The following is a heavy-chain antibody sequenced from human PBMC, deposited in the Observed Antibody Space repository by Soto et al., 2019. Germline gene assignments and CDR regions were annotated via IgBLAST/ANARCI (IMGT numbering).Heavy chain of an antibody. CDR3: AKPMVWRVSSGYHFYLLAV. J-gene: IGHJ6*02. CDR2: IYPGDSDP. Sequence: GESLKISCQASGDSFTTYWIAWVRQMPGNGLEWMGNIYPGDSDPRYSPSLQGQVTISVDKCINSAYLKWSSLKASDTAMYCCAKPMVWRVSSGYHFYLLAVRGQGTTVTVSS. V-gene: IGHV5-51*01. CDR1: GDSFTTYW. D-gene: IGHD3-10*01.